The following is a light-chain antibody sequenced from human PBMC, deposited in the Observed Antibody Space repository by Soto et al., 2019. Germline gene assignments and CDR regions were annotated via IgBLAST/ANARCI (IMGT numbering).Light chain of an antibody. J-gene: IGKJ3*01. V-gene: IGKV3-20*01. Sequence: ENVLTQSPDTVSLSPGERATLSCRASQSVTSSYLAWYQQKPGQAPRLLIYGASSRATGIPDRFSGSGSGTDYTLTISRLEPEDFAVYYCQQCDSPPFTFGPGTKGDIK. CDR1: QSVTSSY. CDR2: GAS. CDR3: QQCDSPPFT.